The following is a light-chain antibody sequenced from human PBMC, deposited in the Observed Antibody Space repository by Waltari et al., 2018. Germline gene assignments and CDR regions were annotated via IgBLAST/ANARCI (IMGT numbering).Light chain of an antibody. CDR3: QQASRFPRT. CDR1: QGLDNW. J-gene: IGKJ4*01. V-gene: IGKV1D-12*01. Sequence: DIQMTQSPSSVSASVGDRVTIPCRGSQGLDNWLSWYQQKPGEPPRLLIYYISNLETGVPSRFSGSGSGTDFTLTINSLQPEDYATYYCQQASRFPRTFGGGTKVDVK. CDR2: YIS.